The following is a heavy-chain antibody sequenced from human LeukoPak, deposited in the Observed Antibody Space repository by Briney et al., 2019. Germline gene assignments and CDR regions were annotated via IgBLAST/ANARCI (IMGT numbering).Heavy chain of an antibody. J-gene: IGHJ2*01. D-gene: IGHD2-21*01. CDR2: IYYSGST. Sequence: SETLSLTCTVSGGSISSSSYYWGWIRQPPGKGLEWIGSIYYSGSTYYNPSLKSRVTISVDTSKNQFSLKLSSVTAADTAVYYCARDNCGYWYFDLWGRGTLVTVSS. V-gene: IGHV4-39*02. CDR3: ARDNCGYWYFDL. CDR1: GGSISSSSYY.